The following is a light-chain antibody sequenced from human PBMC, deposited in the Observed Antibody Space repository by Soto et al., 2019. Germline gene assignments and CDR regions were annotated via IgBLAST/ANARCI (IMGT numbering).Light chain of an antibody. CDR3: SSYTSSSTLVV. CDR1: SIDVGCYNY. V-gene: IGLV2-14*01. J-gene: IGLJ2*01. Sequence: QSALTQPASVSGSPGQSITISCTGTSIDVGCYNYVSWYQQHPGKAPKLMIYDVSNRPSGVSNRFSGSKSGNTASLTISGLQAEDEADYYCSSYTSSSTLVVFGGGTKVTVL. CDR2: DVS.